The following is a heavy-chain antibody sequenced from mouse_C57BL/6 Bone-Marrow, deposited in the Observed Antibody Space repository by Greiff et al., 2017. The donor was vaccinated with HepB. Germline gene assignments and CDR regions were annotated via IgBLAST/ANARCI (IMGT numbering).Heavy chain of an antibody. Sequence: QVQLQQSGPELVKPGASVKISCKASGYAFSSSWMNWVKQRPGKGLEWIGRIYPGDGDTNYNGKFKGKATLTADKSSSTAYMQLSSLTSEDSAVYFCAIYGNFTAWCAYWGQGTLVTVSA. CDR2: IYPGDGDT. CDR1: GYAFSSSW. V-gene: IGHV1-82*01. CDR3: AIYGNFTAWCAY. J-gene: IGHJ3*01. D-gene: IGHD2-1*01.